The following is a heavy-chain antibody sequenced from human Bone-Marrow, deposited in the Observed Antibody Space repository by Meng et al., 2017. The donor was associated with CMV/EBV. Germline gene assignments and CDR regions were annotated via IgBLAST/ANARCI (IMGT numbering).Heavy chain of an antibody. CDR3: ARGDIVVVPAAPFDY. D-gene: IGHD2-2*01. J-gene: IGHJ4*02. CDR1: GFIFSTYD. Sequence: LSLTCAASGFIFSTYDINWVRQAPGKGLEWVAVISYDGSNKYYADSVKGRFTISRDNSKNTLYLQMNSLRAEDTAVYYCARGDIVVVPAAPFDYWGQGTLVTVSS. V-gene: IGHV3-30-3*01. CDR2: ISYDGSNK.